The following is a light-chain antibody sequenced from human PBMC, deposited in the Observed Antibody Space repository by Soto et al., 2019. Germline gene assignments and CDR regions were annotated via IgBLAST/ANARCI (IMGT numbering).Light chain of an antibody. CDR1: SSNIENHA. CDR2: SNN. CDR3: STWDANLNGLV. Sequence: QSVLTQPPSVSEAPGQRVTISCSGSSSNIENHAVNWYQQLPGKAPRLLIYSNNLRPSRVSDRFSGSKSGTSASLAISGLQSEDEADYYCSTWDANLNGLVFGGGTKVTVL. J-gene: IGLJ2*01. V-gene: IGLV1-36*01.